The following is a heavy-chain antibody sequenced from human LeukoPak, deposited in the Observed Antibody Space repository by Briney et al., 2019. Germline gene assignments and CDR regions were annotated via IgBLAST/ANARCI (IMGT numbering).Heavy chain of an antibody. Sequence: SETLSLTCTVSGGSISSYYWSWIRQPPGKGLEWIGYIYYSGSTNYNRSLKSRVTISVDTSKNQFSLKLSSVTAADTAVYYCARYTAMALYYFDYWGQGTLVTVSS. D-gene: IGHD5-18*01. J-gene: IGHJ4*02. CDR1: GGSISSYY. CDR2: IYYSGST. CDR3: ARYTAMALYYFDY. V-gene: IGHV4-59*01.